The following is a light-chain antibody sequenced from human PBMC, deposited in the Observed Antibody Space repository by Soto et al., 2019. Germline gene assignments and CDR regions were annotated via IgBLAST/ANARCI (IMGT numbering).Light chain of an antibody. J-gene: IGKJ3*01. CDR2: DAS. CDR1: QDICHY. CDR3: YQYDNSLPFT. Sequence: DIQMTQSPSSLSAFVGDRITITCQASQDICHYVNWYQQKPRKAPKLLIYDASNLETGVPSRFSGSKSGKEFTFLISSRQPDDVATYYCYQYDNSLPFTFGPGTKVTI. V-gene: IGKV1-33*01.